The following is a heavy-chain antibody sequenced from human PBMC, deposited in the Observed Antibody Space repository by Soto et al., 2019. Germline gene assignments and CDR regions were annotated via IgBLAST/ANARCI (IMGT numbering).Heavy chain of an antibody. CDR3: ARSSSGWSQLDY. J-gene: IGHJ4*02. CDR2: IYYSGST. CDR1: GGSISTHY. V-gene: IGHV4-59*11. D-gene: IGHD6-6*01. Sequence: QVHLQESGPGRVKPSETLSLTCTVSGGSISTHYWTWIRQPPGKGLDWIGYIYYSGSTNYNPSLNSRVTMSVDTSKHQLYLMLSSVTAADTAVYYCARSSSGWSQLDYWGQGTLVTVSS.